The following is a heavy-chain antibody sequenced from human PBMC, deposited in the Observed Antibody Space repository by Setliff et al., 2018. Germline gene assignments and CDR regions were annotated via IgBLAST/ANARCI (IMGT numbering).Heavy chain of an antibody. J-gene: IGHJ1*01. CDR3: ARDPRAAAGAEYFQH. CDR1: GFTFSTYS. D-gene: IGHD6-13*01. CDR2: ISSSSSYT. Sequence: GGSLRLSCAASGFTFSTYSMNWVRQAPGKGLEWVSSISSSSSYTYYADSVKGRFTISRDNAKNSLYLQMNSLRAEDTAVYYCARDPRAAAGAEYFQHWGQGTLVTVSS. V-gene: IGHV3-21*01.